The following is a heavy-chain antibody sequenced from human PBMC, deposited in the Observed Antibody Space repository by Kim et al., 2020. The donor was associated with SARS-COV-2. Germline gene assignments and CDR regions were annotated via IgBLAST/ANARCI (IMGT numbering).Heavy chain of an antibody. CDR2: IKQDGSEK. CDR3: ARDTLYYDFWSGYWPLYV. V-gene: IGHV3-7*01. D-gene: IGHD3-3*01. CDR1: GFTFSSYW. J-gene: IGHJ6*04. Sequence: GGSLRLSCAASGFTFSSYWMSWVRQAPGKGLEWVANIKQDGSEKYYVDSVKGRFTISRDNAKNSLYLQMNSLRAEDTAVYYCARDTLYYDFWSGYWPLYVWGKGTTVTVPS.